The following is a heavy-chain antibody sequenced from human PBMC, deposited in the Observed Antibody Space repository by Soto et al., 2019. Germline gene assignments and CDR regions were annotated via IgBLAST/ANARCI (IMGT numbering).Heavy chain of an antibody. V-gene: IGHV4-34*01. Sequence: TSETLSLTCAVYGVSFSGYYWSWIRQPPGKGLEWIGEINHSGSTNYNPSLKSRVTISVDTSKNQFSLKLSSVTAADTTVYYCARVRDYDFWSGYYGFDYWGQGTLVTVSS. CDR2: INHSGST. CDR3: ARVRDYDFWSGYYGFDY. D-gene: IGHD3-3*01. J-gene: IGHJ4*02. CDR1: GVSFSGYY.